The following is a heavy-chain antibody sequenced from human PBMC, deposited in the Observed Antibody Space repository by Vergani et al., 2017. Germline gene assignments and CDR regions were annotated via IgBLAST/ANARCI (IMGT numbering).Heavy chain of an antibody. CDR3: AGTAMGVFDY. D-gene: IGHD5-18*01. V-gene: IGHV4-34*01. CDR1: GGSFSGYY. J-gene: IGHJ4*02. CDR2: INHSGST. Sequence: QVQLQQWGAGLLKPSETLSLTCAVYGGSFSGYYWGWIRQPPGKGLEWIGEINHSGSTNYNPSLKSRVTISVDTSKNQFSLKLSSVTAADTAVYYCAGTAMGVFDYWGQGTLVTVSS.